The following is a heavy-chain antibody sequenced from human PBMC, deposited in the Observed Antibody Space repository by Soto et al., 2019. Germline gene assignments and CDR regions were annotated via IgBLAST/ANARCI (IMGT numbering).Heavy chain of an antibody. CDR3: AKSDPLYCSGGSCYPTYSLYFQH. CDR2: ISGSGGST. Sequence: GGSLRLSCAASGFTFSSYAMSWVRQAPGKGLEWVSTISGSGGSTYYADSVKGRFTISRDNSKNTLYLQMNSLRAEDTAVYYCAKSDPLYCSGGSCYPTYSLYFQHWGQGTLVTVSS. V-gene: IGHV3-23*01. CDR1: GFTFSSYA. D-gene: IGHD2-15*01. J-gene: IGHJ1*01.